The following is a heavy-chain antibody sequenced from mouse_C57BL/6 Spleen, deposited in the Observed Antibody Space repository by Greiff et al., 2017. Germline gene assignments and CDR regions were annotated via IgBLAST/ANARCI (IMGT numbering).Heavy chain of an antibody. CDR3: AKKKDYDYGGGYFDV. CDR1: GFSLTSYG. V-gene: IGHV2-5*01. J-gene: IGHJ1*03. CDR2: IWRGGST. Sequence: QVQLQQSGPGLVQPSQSLSITCTVSGFSLTSYGVHWVRQSPGKGLEWLGVIWRGGSTDYNAAFMSRLSITKDNSKSQVFFKMNSLQADDTAIYXCAKKKDYDYGGGYFDVWGTGTTVTVSS. D-gene: IGHD2-4*01.